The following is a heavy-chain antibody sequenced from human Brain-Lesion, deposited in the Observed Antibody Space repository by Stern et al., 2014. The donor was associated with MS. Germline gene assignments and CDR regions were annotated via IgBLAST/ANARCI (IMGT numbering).Heavy chain of an antibody. D-gene: IGHD5-24*01. CDR3: AHRHGWLRAFDI. Sequence: QVILKESGPTLVKPTQTLTLTCTFSGFSFNSTGVGVGWIRQPPGKALEWLAIIYWDDDKRYSPSLQSRLTITKDPSKYQVVLTMTNLDPVDTATYFCAHRHGWLRAFDIWGPGTTVTVSS. J-gene: IGHJ3*02. CDR2: IYWDDDK. CDR1: GFSFNSTGVG. V-gene: IGHV2-5*02.